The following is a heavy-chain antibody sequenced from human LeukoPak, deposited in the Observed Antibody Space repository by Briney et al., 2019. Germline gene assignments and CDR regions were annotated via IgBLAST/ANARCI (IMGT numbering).Heavy chain of an antibody. V-gene: IGHV3-20*04. D-gene: IGHD6-13*01. CDR3: ARGLSSSWYSVMN. CDR2: INWDGGAT. Sequence: GGSLRLSCTDSGNNFDDYGMSWVRQAPRKGLEWVSGINWDGGATAYADSVKGRFTITRDHANNSLFLQMKRLRAEDTGLYFCARGLSSSWYSVMNWGQRLLVTVSS. J-gene: IGHJ4*02. CDR1: GNNFDDYG.